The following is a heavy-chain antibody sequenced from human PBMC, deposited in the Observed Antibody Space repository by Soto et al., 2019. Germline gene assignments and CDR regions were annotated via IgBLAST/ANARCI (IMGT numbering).Heavy chain of an antibody. CDR2: IKQDGSEK. CDR1: GFTFSSYW. J-gene: IGHJ6*03. V-gene: IGHV3-7*01. D-gene: IGHD2-15*01. CDR3: ARDDTPGDIGDIVVVVAATRYYYYYYMDV. Sequence: GGSLRLSCAASGFTFSSYWMSWVRQAPGKGLEWVANIKQDGSEKYYVDSVKGRFTISRDNAKNSLYLQMNSLRAEDTAVYYCARDDTPGDIGDIVVVVAATRYYYYYYMDVWGKGTTVTVSS.